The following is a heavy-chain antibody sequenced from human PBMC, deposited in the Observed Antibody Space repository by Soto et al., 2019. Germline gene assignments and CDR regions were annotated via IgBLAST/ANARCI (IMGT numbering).Heavy chain of an antibody. CDR2: IHYSGIT. V-gene: IGHV4-59*01. CDR3: ARGPHLSAASYWYLDL. Sequence: SETLSPTCTVSADSISRYYWSWIRQPPGKGLEWIAYIHYSGITNYNPSLKSRVTISVDTSKNQFSLKLSSVTAADTAVYYCARGPHLSAASYWYLDLWCGGTLLT. D-gene: IGHD1-26*01. J-gene: IGHJ2*01. CDR1: ADSISRYY.